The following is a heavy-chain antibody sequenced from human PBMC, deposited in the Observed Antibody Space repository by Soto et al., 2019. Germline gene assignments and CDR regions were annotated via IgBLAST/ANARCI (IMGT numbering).Heavy chain of an antibody. Sequence: VGSLRLSCAASGFTFGSYWMTWVRQAPGKGLEWVGNIKQDGSEKYYVDSVRGRFAISRDNAKNSLYLQMNSLRVEDTALYYCARDSVAAGGLDPWGQGTLVTVSS. V-gene: IGHV3-7*03. J-gene: IGHJ5*02. CDR1: GFTFGSYW. D-gene: IGHD6-19*01. CDR2: IKQDGSEK. CDR3: ARDSVAAGGLDP.